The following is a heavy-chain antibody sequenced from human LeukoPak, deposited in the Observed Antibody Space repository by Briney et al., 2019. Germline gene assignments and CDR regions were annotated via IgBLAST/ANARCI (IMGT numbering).Heavy chain of an antibody. J-gene: IGHJ4*02. CDR2: IWYGGSNK. V-gene: IGHV3-33*08. Sequence: GRSLRLSCAASGFTFSSYGMHWVRQAPGKGLEGGAVIWYGGSNKYYADSVKGRFTISRDNSKNTLYLQMNSLRAEDTAVYYCARGPVSSSGFFDYWGQGTLVTVSS. D-gene: IGHD3-22*01. CDR3: ARGPVSSSGFFDY. CDR1: GFTFSSYG.